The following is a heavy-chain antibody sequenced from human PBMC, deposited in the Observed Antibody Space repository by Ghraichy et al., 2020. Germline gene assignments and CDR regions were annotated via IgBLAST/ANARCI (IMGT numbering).Heavy chain of an antibody. V-gene: IGHV4-59*01. CDR3: ARGLNSGHYYYYYYMDV. CDR2: IYYNGNT. D-gene: IGHD1-26*01. Sequence: SQTLSLTCTVSGGSISSYYWNWIRQPPGRGLEWIGYIYYNGNTNYNPSLQSRVTISKDTSNNQFSLRLSSVTAADTAVYYCARGLNSGHYYYYYYMDVWGKGTPVTVSS. J-gene: IGHJ6*03. CDR1: GGSISSYY.